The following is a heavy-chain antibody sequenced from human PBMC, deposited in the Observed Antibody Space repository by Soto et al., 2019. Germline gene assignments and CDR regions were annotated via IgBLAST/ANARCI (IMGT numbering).Heavy chain of an antibody. CDR2: INPSGGST. D-gene: IGHD2-15*01. CDR3: ARGYCSGGSCYSVDY. CDR1: GYTFTSYY. J-gene: IGHJ4*02. Sequence: ASVKVSCKASGYTFTSYYMHWVRQAPGQGLEWMGIINPSGGSTSYAQKFQGRVTMTRDTSTSTVYMELSSLRSEDTAVYYCARGYCSGGSCYSVDYWGKGTLVTVAS. V-gene: IGHV1-46*03.